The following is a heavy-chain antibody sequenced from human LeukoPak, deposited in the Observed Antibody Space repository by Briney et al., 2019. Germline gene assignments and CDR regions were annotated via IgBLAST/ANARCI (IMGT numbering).Heavy chain of an antibody. V-gene: IGHV4-39*07. Sequence: SETLSLTCTVSGGSISSVNYYWGGIRQPPGKGVERIGSIYYTGITYPNPSHTSPVSLSIHTSKNQFSLTLSSVAAADTAMYFCAREVPITTGPHFDYCGQGTLVTVSS. CDR2: IYYTGIT. D-gene: IGHD3-10*01. J-gene: IGHJ4*02. CDR3: AREVPITTGPHFDY. CDR1: GGSISSVNYY.